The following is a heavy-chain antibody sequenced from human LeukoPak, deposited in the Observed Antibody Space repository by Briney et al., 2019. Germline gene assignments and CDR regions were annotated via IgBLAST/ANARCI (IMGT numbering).Heavy chain of an antibody. Sequence: SETLSLTCTVSGGSISSYYWSWIRQPPGKGLEWIGYIYYSGSTNYNPSLKSRVTISVDTSKNQFSLELSSVTAADTALYYCAILYSYGSISSVCWGQGTLVTVSS. J-gene: IGHJ4*02. CDR1: GGSISSYY. CDR2: IYYSGST. CDR3: AILYSYGSISSVC. D-gene: IGHD5-18*01. V-gene: IGHV4-59*08.